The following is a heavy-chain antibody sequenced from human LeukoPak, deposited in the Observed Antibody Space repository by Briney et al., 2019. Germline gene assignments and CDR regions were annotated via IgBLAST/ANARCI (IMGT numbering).Heavy chain of an antibody. CDR2: IRYDGSNK. D-gene: IGHD2-2*01. CDR3: AKDGQLLAEYFQH. V-gene: IGHV3-30*02. Sequence: GGSLRLSCAASGFTFSSYGMHWVRQAPGKGLEWVAFIRYDGSNKYYADSVKGRFTISRDNSKNTLYLQMNSLRAEDTAVYYCAKDGQLLAEYFQHWGQGTLVTVSS. CDR1: GFTFSSYG. J-gene: IGHJ1*01.